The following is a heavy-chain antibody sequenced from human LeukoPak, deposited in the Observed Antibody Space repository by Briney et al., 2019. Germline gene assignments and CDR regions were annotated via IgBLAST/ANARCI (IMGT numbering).Heavy chain of an antibody. Sequence: ASVKVSCKASGYTFTSYGISWVRQAPGQGLEWMGWISVYNGNTNYAQKLQGRVTMTTDTSTSTAYMELRSLRSDDTAVYYCARYGLNGYCSSGSCSHYYYYGMDVWGQGTTVTVSS. D-gene: IGHD2-15*01. CDR3: ARYGLNGYCSSGSCSHYYYYGMDV. J-gene: IGHJ6*02. CDR1: GYTFTSYG. V-gene: IGHV1-18*01. CDR2: ISVYNGNT.